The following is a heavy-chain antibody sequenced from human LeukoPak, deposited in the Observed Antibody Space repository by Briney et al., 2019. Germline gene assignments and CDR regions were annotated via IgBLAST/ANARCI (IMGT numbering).Heavy chain of an antibody. CDR3: ARRMDDAFDI. CDR2: IYYSGST. J-gene: IGHJ3*02. CDR1: GGSISTYY. V-gene: IGHV4-59*01. D-gene: IGHD2-8*01. Sequence: PSVTLSLTCTVSGGSISTYYWSWIRQPPGKGLEWIGYIYYSGSTNYNPSLKSRVTISVDTSKNQFSLKLSSVTAADTAVYYCARRMDDAFDIWGQGTMVTVSS.